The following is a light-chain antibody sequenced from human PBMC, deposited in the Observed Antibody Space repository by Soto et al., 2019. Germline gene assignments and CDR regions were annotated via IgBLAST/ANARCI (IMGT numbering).Light chain of an antibody. J-gene: IGKJ1*01. V-gene: IGKV1-5*03. CDR2: ETS. Sequence: DVRMTHSPSTLSASVGDIVTITCRASQSISRWLAWYQQKPGKAPKLLIYETSSLEDGVPSRFTGSGSGTEFSLTITSLQPEDFASYYCQQYKDYWTFGQGTKVDI. CDR1: QSISRW. CDR3: QQYKDYWT.